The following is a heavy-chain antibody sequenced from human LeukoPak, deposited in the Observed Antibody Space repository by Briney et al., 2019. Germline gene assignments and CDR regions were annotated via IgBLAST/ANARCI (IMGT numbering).Heavy chain of an antibody. D-gene: IGHD5-18*01. CDR2: IYYSGST. CDR3: ARGRDTALGFDY. CDR1: GGSISSYY. J-gene: IGHJ4*02. V-gene: IGHV4-59*01. Sequence: PSETLSLTCTVSGGSISSYYWSWIRQPPGKGLEWIGYIYYSGSTNYNPSLKSRVTISVDTSKNQFSLKLSSVTAADTAVYYCARGRDTALGFDYWGQGTLVTVSS.